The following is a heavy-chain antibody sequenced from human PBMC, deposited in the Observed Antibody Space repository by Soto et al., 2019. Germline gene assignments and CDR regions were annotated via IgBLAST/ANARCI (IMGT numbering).Heavy chain of an antibody. Sequence: QVQLVESGGGVVQPGGSLRLSCAASGFIFSSYGMHWVRQAPGKGLEWVAVISYDGSNKYYADTVKGRFTISRDNSKNTLYLQMNSLRAEDTAVYYCAKGSTAMTYFDYWGQGTLVTVSS. D-gene: IGHD5-18*01. CDR3: AKGSTAMTYFDY. CDR1: GFIFSSYG. V-gene: IGHV3-30*18. J-gene: IGHJ4*02. CDR2: ISYDGSNK.